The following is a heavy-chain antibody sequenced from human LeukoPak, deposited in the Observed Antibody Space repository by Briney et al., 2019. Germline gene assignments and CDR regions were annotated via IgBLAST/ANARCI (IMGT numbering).Heavy chain of an antibody. J-gene: IGHJ4*02. Sequence: GGSLRLSCAASGFTFSSYWMSWVRQAPGKGLEWVANIKQDGSEKYYVDSVKGRFTISRDNAKNSLYLQMNSLRAEDTAVYYCAKSQWLGESATFDYWGQGTLVTVSS. CDR3: AKSQWLGESATFDY. CDR1: GFTFSSYW. CDR2: IKQDGSEK. V-gene: IGHV3-7*01. D-gene: IGHD3-10*01.